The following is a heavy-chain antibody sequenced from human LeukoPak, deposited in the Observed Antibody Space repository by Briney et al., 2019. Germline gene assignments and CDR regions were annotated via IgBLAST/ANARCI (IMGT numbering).Heavy chain of an antibody. V-gene: IGHV3-9*03. CDR2: ISCNSGSI. D-gene: IGHD6-13*01. Sequence: GGSLRLSCAASGFTFDDYAMHWVRQAPGKGLEWVSGISCNSGSIGYADSVKGRFTISRDNAKNYLYLQMNSLRAEDMALYYCAKDSTAMIAAAVGYWGQGTLVTVSS. J-gene: IGHJ4*02. CDR1: GFTFDDYA. CDR3: AKDSTAMIAAAVGY.